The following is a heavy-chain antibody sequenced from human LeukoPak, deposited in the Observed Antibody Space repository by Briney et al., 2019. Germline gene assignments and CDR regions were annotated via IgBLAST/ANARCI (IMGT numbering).Heavy chain of an antibody. Sequence: SETLSLTCTVSGGSISSGSYYWSWIRQPAGKGLEWIGRIYTSGTTNYNPSLKSRVTISFDTSKNQFSLKLSSVTAADTAVYYCAREALISSNLDYWGQGTLVTVSS. CDR1: GGSISSGSYY. CDR2: IYTSGTT. CDR3: AREALISSNLDY. D-gene: IGHD3-16*01. V-gene: IGHV4-61*02. J-gene: IGHJ4*02.